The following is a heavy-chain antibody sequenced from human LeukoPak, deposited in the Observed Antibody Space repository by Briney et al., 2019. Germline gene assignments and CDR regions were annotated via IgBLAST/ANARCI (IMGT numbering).Heavy chain of an antibody. CDR2: IIPIFGTA. Sequence: GASVKVSCKASGGTFSSYAISWVRQAPGQGLEWMGGIIPIFGTANYAQKFQGRVTITADESTSTAYMELSRLRSDDTAVYYYARGYSSSYFDYWGQGTLVTVSS. D-gene: IGHD6-13*01. J-gene: IGHJ4*02. CDR1: GGTFSSYA. V-gene: IGHV1-69*13. CDR3: ARGYSSSYFDY.